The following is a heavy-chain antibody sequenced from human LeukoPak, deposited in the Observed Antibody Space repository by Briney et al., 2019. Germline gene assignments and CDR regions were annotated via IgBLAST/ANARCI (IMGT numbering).Heavy chain of an antibody. J-gene: IGHJ4*02. CDR2: IYPGDSDT. CDR1: GYNFTNYW. CDR3: VRPVSKMATLEFDN. V-gene: IGHV5-51*01. Sequence: GESLKISCKGSGYNFTNYWIGWVRQMPGKGLEWMAIIYPGDSDTRYSPSLQGQVTISADKSISTAYLQWSSLKASDTGMYYCVRPVSKMATLEFDNWGQGTLVTVSS. D-gene: IGHD5-24*01.